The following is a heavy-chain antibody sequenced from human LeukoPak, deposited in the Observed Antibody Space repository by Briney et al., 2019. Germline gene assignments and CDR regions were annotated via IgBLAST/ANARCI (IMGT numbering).Heavy chain of an antibody. CDR1: GFTFDDYA. CDR3: AKGGGSSWYADFDY. V-gene: IGHV3-9*01. CDR2: ISWNSGSI. D-gene: IGHD6-13*01. J-gene: IGHJ4*02. Sequence: GRSLRLSCAASGFTFDDYAMHWVRQAPGKGLEWVSGISWNSGSIGYADSVKGRFTIPRDNAKNSLYLQMNSLRAEDTALYYCAKGGGSSWYADFDYWGQGTLVTVSS.